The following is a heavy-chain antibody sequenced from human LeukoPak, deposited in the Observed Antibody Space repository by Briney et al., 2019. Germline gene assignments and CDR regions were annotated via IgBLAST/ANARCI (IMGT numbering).Heavy chain of an antibody. V-gene: IGHV3-21*01. CDR1: GFTFSSYS. Sequence: PGGSLRLSCAASGFTFSSYSMNWVRQAPGKGLEWVSSISSSSSYIYYADSVKGRFTISRDNAKNSLYLQMKSLRAEDTAVYYCARDLDSSSSNDWFDPWGQGTLVTVSS. CDR3: ARDLDSSSSNDWFDP. J-gene: IGHJ5*02. D-gene: IGHD6-6*01. CDR2: ISSSSSYI.